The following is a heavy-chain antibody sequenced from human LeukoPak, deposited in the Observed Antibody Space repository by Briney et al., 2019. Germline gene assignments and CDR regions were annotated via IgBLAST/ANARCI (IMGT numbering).Heavy chain of an antibody. V-gene: IGHV3-23*01. CDR1: GFTFSNYA. J-gene: IGHJ4*02. CDR2: ISGNGGST. CDR3: AKAPSGGYNR. D-gene: IGHD5-24*01. Sequence: QPGGSLRLSCTASGFTFSNYAMSWVRQAPGKGLEWVSGISGNGGSTYYADSVKGRFTISRDNSKNTLYLQMNSLRAEDTAVYYCAKAPSGGYNRWGQGTLVTVSS.